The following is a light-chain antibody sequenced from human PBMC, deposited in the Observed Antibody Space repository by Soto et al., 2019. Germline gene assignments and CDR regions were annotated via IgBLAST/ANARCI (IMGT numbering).Light chain of an antibody. CDR3: SSYTSSSTYG. J-gene: IGLJ1*01. CDR2: EVS. Sequence: QSVLTQPASVSGSPGQSITISCTGTSSDVGGYNYVSWYQQHPGKAPKLMIYEVSNRPSGVSNRFSGSKSGNTASLTISGLQAEDEADYYCSSYTSSSTYGFGTGTKLTFL. V-gene: IGLV2-14*01. CDR1: SSDVGGYNY.